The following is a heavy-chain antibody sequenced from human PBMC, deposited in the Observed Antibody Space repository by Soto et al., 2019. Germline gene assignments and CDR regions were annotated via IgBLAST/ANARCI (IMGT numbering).Heavy chain of an antibody. CDR1: GGSISSGAYY. J-gene: IGHJ4*02. Sequence: QVQLQESGPGLVKPSQSLTLTCTVSGGSISSGAYYWSWIRQHPGKGLEWIGYIHYSGRTYYNPSLKSRITISVDTSKKQFSQNLNSVTAADTAVYLCARASKGGNTCGFLDSWGQGTLVTVSS. D-gene: IGHD5-12*01. V-gene: IGHV4-31*03. CDR2: IHYSGRT. CDR3: ARASKGGNTCGFLDS.